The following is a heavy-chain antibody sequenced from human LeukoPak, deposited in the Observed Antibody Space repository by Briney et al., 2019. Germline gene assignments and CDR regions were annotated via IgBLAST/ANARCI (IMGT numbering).Heavy chain of an antibody. J-gene: IGHJ3*02. V-gene: IGHV1-69*06. CDR3: ARVIGGATDGAFDI. D-gene: IGHD2-21*01. CDR1: GGTFSSYA. CDR2: IIPIFGTA. Sequence: SVKVSCKASGGTFSSYAISWVRQAPGQGLEWMGGIIPIFGTANYAQKFQGRVTITADKSTSTAYMELSSLRSDDTAVYYCARVIGGATDGAFDIWGQGTMVTVSS.